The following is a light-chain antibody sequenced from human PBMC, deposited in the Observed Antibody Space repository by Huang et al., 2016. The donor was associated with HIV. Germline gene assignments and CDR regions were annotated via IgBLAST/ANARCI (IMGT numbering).Light chain of an antibody. CDR3: QQRSNWPPWT. Sequence: EIVLTQSPATLYLFPGERATLSCRASQRVSSDLAWYQQNPGQAPRRLIYDTSSRATGLPARFSGSGSGTDFTITISSLEPEDFAVYYCQQRSNWPPWTFGQGTKVEIK. CDR2: DTS. V-gene: IGKV3-11*01. CDR1: QRVSSD. J-gene: IGKJ1*01.